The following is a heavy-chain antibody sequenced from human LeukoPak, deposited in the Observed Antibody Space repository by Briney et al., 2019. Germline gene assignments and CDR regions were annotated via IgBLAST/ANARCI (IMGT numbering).Heavy chain of an antibody. CDR1: GFTFSSYE. D-gene: IGHD3-10*01. V-gene: IGHV3-48*03. Sequence: PGGSLRLSCAASGFTFSSYEMNWVRQAPGKGLEWVSYISSSGSTIYYTDSVKGRFTISRDNAKNSLYLQMNSLKTEDTAVYYCTGHGYGSGSYSSDWGQGTLVTVSA. J-gene: IGHJ4*02. CDR3: TGHGYGSGSYSSD. CDR2: ISSSGSTI.